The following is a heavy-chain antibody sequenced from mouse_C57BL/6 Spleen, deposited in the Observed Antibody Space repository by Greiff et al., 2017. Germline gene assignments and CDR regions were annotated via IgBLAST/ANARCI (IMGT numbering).Heavy chain of an antibody. CDR2: IHPSDSDT. V-gene: IGHV1-74*01. J-gene: IGHJ4*01. D-gene: IGHD1-1*01. Sequence: VQLQQPGAELVKPGASVKVSCKASGYTFTSYWMHWVKQRPGQGLEWIGRIHPSDSDTNYNQKFKGKATLTVDKSSSTAYMQLSSLTSDDSAVYYCAIARLTTYYAMDYWGQGTSVTVSS. CDR3: AIARLTTYYAMDY. CDR1: GYTFTSYW.